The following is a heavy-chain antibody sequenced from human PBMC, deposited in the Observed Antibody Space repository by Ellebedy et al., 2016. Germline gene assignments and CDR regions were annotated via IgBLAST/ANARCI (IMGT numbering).Heavy chain of an antibody. V-gene: IGHV3-30*18. CDR1: GFTFSSYW. CDR2: ISYDGSNK. CDR3: AKDLNY. Sequence: GGSLRLXXAASGFTFSSYWMSWVRQAPGKGLEWVAVISYDGSNKYYADSVKGRFTISRDNSKNTLYLQMNSLRAEDTAVYYCAKDLNYWGQGTLVTVSS. J-gene: IGHJ4*02.